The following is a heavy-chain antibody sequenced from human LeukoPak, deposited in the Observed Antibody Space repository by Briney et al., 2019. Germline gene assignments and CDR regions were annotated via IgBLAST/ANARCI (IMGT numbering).Heavy chain of an antibody. CDR2: INHSGST. CDR1: GGSFSGYY. D-gene: IGHD1-14*01. V-gene: IGHV4-34*01. Sequence: SETLSLTCAVYGGSFSGYYWSWIRQPPGKGLEWIGEINHSGSTNYNPSLKSRVTISVDTSKNQFSLKLSSVTAADTAVYYCARARSTGDYWGQGTLVVVSS. CDR3: ARARSTGDY. J-gene: IGHJ4*02.